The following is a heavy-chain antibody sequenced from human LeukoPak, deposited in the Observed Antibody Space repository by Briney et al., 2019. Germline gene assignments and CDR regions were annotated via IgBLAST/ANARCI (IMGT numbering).Heavy chain of an antibody. V-gene: IGHV3-9*01. J-gene: IGHJ4*02. D-gene: IGHD3-22*01. CDR1: GFTFDDYA. CDR3: ARETYYYDSSTYFRATDH. Sequence: GGSLRLSCAASGFTFDDYAMHWVRQAPGKGLEWVSGISWNSGSIGYADSVKGRFTISRDNAKNSLYLQMNSMRAEDTAVYYCARETYYYDSSTYFRATDHWGQGTLVTVSS. CDR2: ISWNSGSI.